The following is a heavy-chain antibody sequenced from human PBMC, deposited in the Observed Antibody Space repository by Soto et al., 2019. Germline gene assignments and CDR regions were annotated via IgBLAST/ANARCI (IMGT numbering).Heavy chain of an antibody. CDR2: INSDGTTA. V-gene: IGHV3-74*01. J-gene: IGHJ4*02. CDR3: AKDGEGVANFDY. CDR1: GFTFSTNL. Sequence: EVQLVEAGGGVVQPGGSLRLSCAASGFTFSTNLMHWVRQGPGKGLVWVSRINSDGTTAAYADSVQGRLTISRDNAKNTLYLHMTSLRGEDTAVYYCAKDGEGVANFDYWGQGTLVTVSS. D-gene: IGHD3-10*01.